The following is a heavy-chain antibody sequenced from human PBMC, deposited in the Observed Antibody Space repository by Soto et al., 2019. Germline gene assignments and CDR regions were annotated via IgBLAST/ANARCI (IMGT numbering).Heavy chain of an antibody. CDR2: IRRKAYDETT. CDR3: TRGLDFWSGYYGDY. Sequence: PVGSLRLSCTSSGFTFGEYAMSWVRQAPGKGLEWIGFIRRKAYDETTEYAASVKGRFTISRDDSKSIAYLQMNSLKTEDTAVYYCTRGLDFWSGYYGDYWGQGTLVTVSS. D-gene: IGHD3-3*01. V-gene: IGHV3-49*04. J-gene: IGHJ4*02. CDR1: GFTFGEYA.